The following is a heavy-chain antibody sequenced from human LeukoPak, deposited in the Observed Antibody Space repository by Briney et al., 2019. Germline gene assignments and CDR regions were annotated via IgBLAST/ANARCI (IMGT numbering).Heavy chain of an antibody. CDR2: INSDGSST. CDR3: ARGMTTGWYNWFDP. Sequence: GGSLRLSCAASGFTFSSYRMHWVRQAPGKGLVWVSRINSDGSSTTYADSVKGRFTISRDNAKNTLYLQMNSLRAEDTAVYYCARGMTTGWYNWFDPWGQGTLVTVSS. D-gene: IGHD4-11*01. CDR1: GFTFSSYR. J-gene: IGHJ5*02. V-gene: IGHV3-74*01.